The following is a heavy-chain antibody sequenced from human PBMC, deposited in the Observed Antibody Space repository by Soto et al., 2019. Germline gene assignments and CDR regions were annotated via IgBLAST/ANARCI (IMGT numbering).Heavy chain of an antibody. V-gene: IGHV1-69*02. CDR2: IIPILGIA. J-gene: IGHJ4*02. CDR3: ARGPDVLPE. D-gene: IGHD5-18*01. CDR1: GCTFSSYT. Sequence: QVQLVQSGAEVKKPGSSVKVSCKASGCTFSSYTISWVRQAPGQGLEWMGRIIPILGIANYAQKFQGRVTITADKSTSTPYMELSSVRSEDTAVYYCARGPDVLPEWGQGTLVNGSS.